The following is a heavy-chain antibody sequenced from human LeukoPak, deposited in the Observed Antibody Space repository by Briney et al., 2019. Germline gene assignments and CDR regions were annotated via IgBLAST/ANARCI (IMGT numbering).Heavy chain of an antibody. J-gene: IGHJ4*02. V-gene: IGHV3-15*01. CDR3: TTDQYSGTMTFDY. CDR1: GVTFNNAW. Sequence: KAGGSLRLXCAASGVTFNNAWMRWVRQAPGKGLEWVGRIKSKTDGVTTDYAAPVKGRFTISRDDSKNTLYLRMNSLKREDTAVYYCTTDQYSGTMTFDYWGQGTLVTVSS. D-gene: IGHD6-6*01. CDR2: IKSKTDGVTT.